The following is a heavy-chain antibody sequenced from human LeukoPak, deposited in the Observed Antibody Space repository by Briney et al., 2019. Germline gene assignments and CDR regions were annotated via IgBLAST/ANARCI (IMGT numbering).Heavy chain of an antibody. CDR1: GYTFTRYY. D-gene: IGHD6-6*01. CDR2: INPSGGNT. V-gene: IGHV1-46*01. CDR3: ARGVARSSKFHFSYYFDY. J-gene: IGHJ4*02. Sequence: ASVKVSCKASGYTFTRYYMHWVRQAPGQGLEWMGIINPSGGNTNYAQKFQGRVTMTRDMSTSTVYMELSSLRSEDTAVYYCARGVARSSKFHFSYYFDYWGQGTLVTVSS.